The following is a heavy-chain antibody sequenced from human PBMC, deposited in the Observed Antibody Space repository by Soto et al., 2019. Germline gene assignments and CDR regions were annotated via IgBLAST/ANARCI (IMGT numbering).Heavy chain of an antibody. J-gene: IGHJ4*02. V-gene: IGHV3-21*01. CDR3: ASPEYYYDTSGWYY. D-gene: IGHD3-22*01. CDR2: ISSSSSYI. Sequence: EVQLVESGGGLVKPGGSLRLSCAASGFTFSTYSMNWVRQAPGKGLEWVSSISSSSSYIYYTDSVKGRFTISRDNAKNSLYLPLNRLRAEDTAVYYCASPEYYYDTSGWYYWGQGTLVTVSS. CDR1: GFTFSTYS.